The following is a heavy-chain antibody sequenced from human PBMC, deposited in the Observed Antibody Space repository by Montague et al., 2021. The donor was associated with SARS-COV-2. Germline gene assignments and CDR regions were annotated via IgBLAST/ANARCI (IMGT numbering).Heavy chain of an antibody. CDR2: IYTSGST. Sequence: TLSLTCTVSGDSISSGTHYWSWIRQPAGKGLEWIGRIYTSGSTNYNPSLKSRVTISVDTSKNQFSLNVSSVTAADTAFYYCVRHPHYDGLNGPPDFWDQGTLVTVSS. CDR3: VRHPHYDGLNGPPDF. D-gene: IGHD3-9*01. V-gene: IGHV4-61*02. CDR1: GDSISSGTHY. J-gene: IGHJ4*02.